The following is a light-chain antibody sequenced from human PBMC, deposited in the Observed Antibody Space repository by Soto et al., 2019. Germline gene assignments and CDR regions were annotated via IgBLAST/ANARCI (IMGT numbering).Light chain of an antibody. J-gene: IGLJ3*02. CDR2: EVS. Sequence: QSALTQPPSVSGSPGQSVTISCTGTSSDVGSYNRVSWYHQPPGTAPKLMIYEVSNRPSGVPDRFSGSKSGNTASLTISGLRAEDEADYYCSSYTSSSRVFGGGTKLTVL. CDR3: SSYTSSSRV. V-gene: IGLV2-18*02. CDR1: SSDVGSYNR.